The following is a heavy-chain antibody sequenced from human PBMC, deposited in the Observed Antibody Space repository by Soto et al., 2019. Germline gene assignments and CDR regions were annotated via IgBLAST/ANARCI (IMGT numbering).Heavy chain of an antibody. D-gene: IGHD2-2*01. Sequence: QLQLQESGSGLVKPSQTLSLTCAVSGDSISSGGFSWSWIRQPPGKGLEWIGYIYHSGTSFYNPSLKRRVPISVDGCKNQFSLKVNSVTAADTAVYYCARGRLVPAVNFDYWGLGTLVTVSS. V-gene: IGHV4-30-2*01. CDR2: IYHSGTS. CDR3: ARGRLVPAVNFDY. CDR1: GDSISSGGFS. J-gene: IGHJ4*02.